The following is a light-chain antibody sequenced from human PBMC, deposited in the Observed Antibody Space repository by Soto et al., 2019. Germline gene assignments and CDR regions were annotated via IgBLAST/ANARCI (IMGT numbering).Light chain of an antibody. CDR2: EVT. CDR3: NSYTSTNTYV. Sequence: QSVLTQPASVSVSPGQSITIACTGTNTDVGGYNYVSWYQQHPMKAPKLIIYEVTKRPSGVSARFSGSKSANTASLTISGLQAEDEADYYCNSYTSTNTYVFGTGTKVTVL. V-gene: IGLV2-14*01. CDR1: NTDVGGYNY. J-gene: IGLJ1*01.